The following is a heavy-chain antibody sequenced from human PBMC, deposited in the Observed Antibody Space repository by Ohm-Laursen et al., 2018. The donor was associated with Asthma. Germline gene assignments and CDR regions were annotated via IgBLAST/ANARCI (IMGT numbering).Heavy chain of an antibody. CDR3: ARVEIAAAGTDAFDY. CDR1: GGSISSSSSY. Sequence: TLSLTCTVSGGSISSSSSYWGWIRQPPGKGLEWIGYIYYSGSTYYNPSLKSRVTISVDTSKNQFSLKLSSVTAADTAVYYCARVEIAAAGTDAFDYWGQGTLVTVSS. J-gene: IGHJ4*02. CDR2: IYYSGST. V-gene: IGHV4-31*03. D-gene: IGHD6-13*01.